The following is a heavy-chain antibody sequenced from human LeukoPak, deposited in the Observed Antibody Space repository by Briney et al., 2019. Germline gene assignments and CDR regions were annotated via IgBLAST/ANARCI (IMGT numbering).Heavy chain of an antibody. J-gene: IGHJ4*02. D-gene: IGHD5-18*01. CDR2: IYYSGST. CDR1: GGSISSSSYY. V-gene: IGHV4-39*07. CDR3: ARNRIYVDTAMVLDY. Sequence: PSETLSLTCSVSGGSISSSSYYWGWIRRPPGKGLEWIGNIYYSGSTYYNPSLKSRVTISVDTSKNQFSLKLTSVTAADTAVYYCARNRIYVDTAMVLDYWGQGTLVTVSS.